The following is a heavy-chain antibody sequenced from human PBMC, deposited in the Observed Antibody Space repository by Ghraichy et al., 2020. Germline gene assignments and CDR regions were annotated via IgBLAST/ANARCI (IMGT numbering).Heavy chain of an antibody. CDR1: GGSISSYY. D-gene: IGHD5-24*01. CDR3: ARDGYNYYYYGMDV. Sequence: GSLRLSCTVSGGSISSYYWSWIRQPPGKGLEWIGYIYYSGSTNYNPSLKSRVTISVDTSKNQFSLKLSSVTAADTAVYYCARDGYNYYYYGMDVWGQGTTVTVSS. CDR2: IYYSGST. J-gene: IGHJ6*02. V-gene: IGHV4-59*01.